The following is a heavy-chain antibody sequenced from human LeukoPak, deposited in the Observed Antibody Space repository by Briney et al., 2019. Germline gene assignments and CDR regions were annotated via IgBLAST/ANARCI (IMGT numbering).Heavy chain of an antibody. CDR2: ISSSSSYT. CDR1: GFTFSDYY. J-gene: IGHJ4*02. D-gene: IGHD4-17*01. Sequence: SGGSLRLSCAASGFTFSDYYMSWIRQAPGKGLEWVSYISSSSSYTNYADSVKGRFTISRDNAKNSLYLQMNSLRAEDTAMYYCAKCYGDYIRYFDYWGQGTLVTVSS. CDR3: AKCYGDYIRYFDY. V-gene: IGHV3-11*03.